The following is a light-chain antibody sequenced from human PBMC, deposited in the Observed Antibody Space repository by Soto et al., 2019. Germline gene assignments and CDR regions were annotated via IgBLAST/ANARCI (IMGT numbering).Light chain of an antibody. Sequence: IVVTQEPCTLSLSPGERATLSCRASQSVSSSYLAWYEQKPGQAPRLLIYGASSRATGIPDRFSGSGSGTDFTLTISRLEPEDFAVYYCQQYGSSPRTFGQGTKVDI. CDR3: QQYGSSPRT. CDR2: GAS. V-gene: IGKV3-20*01. J-gene: IGKJ1*01. CDR1: QSVSSSY.